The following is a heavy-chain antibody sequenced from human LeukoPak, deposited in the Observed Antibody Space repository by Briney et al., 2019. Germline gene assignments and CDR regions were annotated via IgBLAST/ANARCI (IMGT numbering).Heavy chain of an antibody. V-gene: IGHV4-39*01. J-gene: IGHJ4*02. CDR1: GGSISSSSYY. D-gene: IGHD6-13*01. CDR3: ASRAAAGVDY. Sequence: SETLSLTCTVSGGSISSSSYYWGWIRQPPGKGLEWIGSIYYSGSTYYNPSLKSRVTISVDTSKNQFSLKLSSVTAADTAVYYCASRAAAGVDYWGQGTLVTVSS. CDR2: IYYSGST.